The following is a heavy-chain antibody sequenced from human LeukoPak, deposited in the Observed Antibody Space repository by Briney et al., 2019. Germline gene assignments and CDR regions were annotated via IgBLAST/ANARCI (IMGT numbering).Heavy chain of an antibody. CDR2: INPNSGGT. D-gene: IGHD1-14*01. Sequence: ASVKVSCKASGYTFTGYYMHWVRQAPGQGLEWMGWINPNSGGTNYAQKFQGRVTMTRDTSISTAYMELSRLSSDDTAVYYCARSLMYKRGFDPWGRGTLVTVSS. CDR1: GYTFTGYY. V-gene: IGHV1-2*02. J-gene: IGHJ5*02. CDR3: ARSLMYKRGFDP.